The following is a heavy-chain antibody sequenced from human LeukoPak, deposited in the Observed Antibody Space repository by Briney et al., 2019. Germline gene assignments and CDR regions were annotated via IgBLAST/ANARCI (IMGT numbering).Heavy chain of an antibody. D-gene: IGHD2-2*01. V-gene: IGHV5-51*01. J-gene: IGHJ4*02. Sequence: GESLKISCKGSGYSFNGYWIGWARQMPGKGLEWMGIIYPGDSDTRYSPSFQGQVTISADKSISTAYLQWSSLKASDSAMYYCAGQEDEHCSRTSCLYFDYWGQGTLVTVSS. CDR1: GYSFNGYW. CDR2: IYPGDSDT. CDR3: AGQEDEHCSRTSCLYFDY.